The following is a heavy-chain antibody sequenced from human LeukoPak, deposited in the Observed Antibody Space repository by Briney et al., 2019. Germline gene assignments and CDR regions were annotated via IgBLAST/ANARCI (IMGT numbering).Heavy chain of an antibody. V-gene: IGHV4-34*01. Sequence: SETLSLTCAVYGGSFSGYYWSWIRQPPGKGLEWIGETNHSGSTNYNPSLKSRVTISVDTSKNQFSLKLSSVTAADTAVYYCARAASGSSTINYYYYYMDVWGKGTTVTVSS. CDR3: ARAASGSSTINYYYYYMDV. J-gene: IGHJ6*03. D-gene: IGHD2-15*01. CDR1: GGSFSGYY. CDR2: TNHSGST.